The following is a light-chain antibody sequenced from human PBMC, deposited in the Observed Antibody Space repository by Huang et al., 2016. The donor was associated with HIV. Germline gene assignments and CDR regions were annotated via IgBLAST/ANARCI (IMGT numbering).Light chain of an antibody. CDR3: QQYYITPPIA. J-gene: IGKJ5*01. V-gene: IGKV1-NL1*01. CDR1: QVIGNS. CDR2: AAS. Sequence: DIQMTPSPSSLSASVGDRVTITCRASQVIGNSLAWYQQKPGKAPRLLVFAASRLEGGVPSRFSGAGSGTDYTLTISSLQPEDFATYYCQQYYITPPIAFGQGTRLEIK.